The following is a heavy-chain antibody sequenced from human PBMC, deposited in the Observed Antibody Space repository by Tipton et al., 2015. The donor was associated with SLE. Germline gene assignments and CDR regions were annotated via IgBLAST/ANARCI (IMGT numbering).Heavy chain of an antibody. CDR2: IYHTGST. V-gene: IGHV4-4*02. Sequence: TLSLTCTVSGGSITSDNWWSWVRQPPGKGLEWIGEIYHTGSTKYNPSLKSRVTISVDKSKNQFSLKLSSVTVADTAVYYCAKDYNHDNADYNWGQGTLVIVSS. CDR3: AKDYNHDNADYN. CDR1: GGSITSDNW. J-gene: IGHJ4*02. D-gene: IGHD4-17*01.